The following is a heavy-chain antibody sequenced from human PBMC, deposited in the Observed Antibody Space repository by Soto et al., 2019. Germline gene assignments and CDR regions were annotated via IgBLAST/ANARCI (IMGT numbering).Heavy chain of an antibody. D-gene: IGHD4-17*01. V-gene: IGHV1-18*01. CDR1: GYTFTSYG. CDR3: ARDNAHGDYYWFDP. J-gene: IGHJ5*02. CDR2: ISAYNGNT. Sequence: ASVKVSCKASGYTFTSYGISWVRQAPGQGLEWMGWISAYNGNTNYAQKHQGRVTMTTDTSTSTAYMELRSLRSDDTAVYYCARDNAHGDYYWFDPWGQGTLVTVSS.